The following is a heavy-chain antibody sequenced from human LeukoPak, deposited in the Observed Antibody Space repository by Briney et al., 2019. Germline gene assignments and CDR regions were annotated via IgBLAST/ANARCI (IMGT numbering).Heavy chain of an antibody. CDR3: ARVGLGWERRSNWSDP. Sequence: GASVKVSCKASRYTFTRYYMHWVRQAPGQGLEGTGWINPNSGGTNYAQKFQGRVTMTRDTSISTAYMALSRLRSDDTALYYCARVGLGWERRSNWSDPWGQGTLVTVSS. CDR2: INPNSGGT. D-gene: IGHD6-19*01. V-gene: IGHV1-2*02. CDR1: RYTFTRYY. J-gene: IGHJ5*02.